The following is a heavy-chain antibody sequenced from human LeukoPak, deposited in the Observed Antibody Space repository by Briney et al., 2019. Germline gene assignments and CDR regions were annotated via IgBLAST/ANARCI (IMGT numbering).Heavy chain of an antibody. J-gene: IGHJ4*02. Sequence: ASVKVSCKASGYTFTGYYIHWVRQAPGQGLEWMGWIKPNSGGTNYAQKFQGRVTMTRDTSISTAYMELSRLRSDDTAVYYCARGLEYDSSGYPGYWGQGTLVTVSS. CDR2: IKPNSGGT. CDR1: GYTFTGYY. D-gene: IGHD3-22*01. V-gene: IGHV1-2*02. CDR3: ARGLEYDSSGYPGY.